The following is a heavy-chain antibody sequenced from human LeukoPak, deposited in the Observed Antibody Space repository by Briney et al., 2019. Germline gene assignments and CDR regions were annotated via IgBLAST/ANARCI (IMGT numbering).Heavy chain of an antibody. CDR3: VAPDTAMVTGDFDY. CDR2: INAGNGNT. CDR1: RYTFTSYA. V-gene: IGHV1-3*01. J-gene: IGHJ4*02. D-gene: IGHD5-18*01. Sequence: ASVKVSCRASRYTFTSYAMHWVRQAPGQRLEWMGWINAGNGNTKYSQKFQGRVTITRDTSASTAYMELSSLRSEDTAVYYCVAPDTAMVTGDFDYWGQGTLVTVSS.